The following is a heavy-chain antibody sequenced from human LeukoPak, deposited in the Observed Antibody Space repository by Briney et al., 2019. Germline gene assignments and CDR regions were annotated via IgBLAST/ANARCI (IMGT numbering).Heavy chain of an antibody. J-gene: IGHJ4*02. V-gene: IGHV4-4*02. CDR3: ARSDRGKKYVDY. CDR2: IYHSGST. CDR1: GGSISSSNW. Sequence: PSETLSLTCAVSGGSISSSNWWSWIRQPPGKGLEWIGEIYHSGSTNYNPSLKSRVTISVDKSKNQFSLKLSSVTAADTAVYYCARSDRGKKYVDYWGQGTLVTVSS. D-gene: IGHD4-23*01.